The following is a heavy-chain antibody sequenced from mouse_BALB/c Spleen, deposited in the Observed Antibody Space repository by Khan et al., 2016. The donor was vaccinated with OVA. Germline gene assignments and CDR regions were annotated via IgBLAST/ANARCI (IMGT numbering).Heavy chain of an antibody. CDR3: ARDGVGLQNGMDY. J-gene: IGHJ3*01. Sequence: IQLVQSGPELVTPGASVTMSCKASGYTFTSYDMHWVKQTPGQGLEWIGYINPYNDYTNFYDQFKGKATLTSDTSSRIAYMVLSRLTSEESAVYYGARDGVGLQNGMDYWGQGTLGTVSA. V-gene: IGHV1S136*01. D-gene: IGHD3-1*01. CDR1: GYTFTSYD. CDR2: INPYNDYT.